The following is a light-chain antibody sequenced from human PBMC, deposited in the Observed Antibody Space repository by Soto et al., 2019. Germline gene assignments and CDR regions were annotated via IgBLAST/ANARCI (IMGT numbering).Light chain of an antibody. CDR1: QSVSSY. J-gene: IGKJ1*01. CDR2: EAS. CDR3: QQRSDWPWT. V-gene: IGKV3-11*01. Sequence: EIVLTQSPATLSLSPGERATLSCRASQSVSSYLSWYQQKPCQAPRLLMYEASNRATGIPARFSGGGSGTDFTLTISSLEPEDFAVYYCQQRSDWPWTFGQGTKVDTK.